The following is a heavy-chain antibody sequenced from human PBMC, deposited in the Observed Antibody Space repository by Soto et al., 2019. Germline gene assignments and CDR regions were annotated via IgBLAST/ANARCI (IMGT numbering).Heavy chain of an antibody. Sequence: SETLSLTCSVSGGSLSGFPWIWIRQPPGKGLEWVGYIYHTGRSNYNPSLKSRLTISLDMSRNQFSLQLTSVTAADTALYYCARVSDDYGGNGAFDYWGLGTLVTVSS. CDR3: ARVSDDYGGNGAFDY. CDR1: GGSLSGFP. J-gene: IGHJ4*02. D-gene: IGHD3-16*01. CDR2: IYHTGRS. V-gene: IGHV4-59*01.